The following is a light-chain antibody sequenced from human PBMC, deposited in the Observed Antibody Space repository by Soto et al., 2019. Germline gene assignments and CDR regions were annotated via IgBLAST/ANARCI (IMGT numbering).Light chain of an antibody. V-gene: IGKV1-5*03. CDR1: QTISSW. Sequence: DIQMTQSPSTLSGSVGDRVTITCRASQTISSWLAWYQQKPGKAPKLLIYKASTLKSGVPSRFSGSGSGTLFTLTISSLQPDDFATSYCQHYTSYSEAFGQGTKVELK. CDR2: KAS. J-gene: IGKJ1*01. CDR3: QHYTSYSEA.